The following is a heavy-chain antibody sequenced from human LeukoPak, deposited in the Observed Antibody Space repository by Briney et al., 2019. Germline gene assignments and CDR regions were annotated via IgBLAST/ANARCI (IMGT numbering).Heavy chain of an antibody. CDR2: IHTSGST. D-gene: IGHD5-24*01. CDR3: ARGEMATIFL. V-gene: IGHV4-4*07. J-gene: IGHJ4*02. CDR1: GGSISSYY. Sequence: PSETLSLTCTVSGGSISSYYWSWIRQPAGKGLEWIGRIHTSGSTNYNPSLKSRVTISVDTSKNQFSLKLSSVTAADMAVYFCARGEMATIFLWGQGTLVTVSS.